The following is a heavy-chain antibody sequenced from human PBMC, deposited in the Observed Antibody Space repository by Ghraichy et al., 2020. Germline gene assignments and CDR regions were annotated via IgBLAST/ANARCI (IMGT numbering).Heavy chain of an antibody. J-gene: IGHJ4*02. D-gene: IGHD6-13*01. V-gene: IGHV3-74*01. CDR1: GFTFSAYS. CDR3: VRELYWSSSSPSNFDY. Sequence: GESLNISCAASGFTFSAYSMHWVRQAPGKGLVWVSRINSDGRSTNYADSVKGRFTISRDNAKNTLYLQMNSLRAEDTAVYYCVRELYWSSSSPSNFDYWGQGTLVTVSS. CDR2: INSDGRST.